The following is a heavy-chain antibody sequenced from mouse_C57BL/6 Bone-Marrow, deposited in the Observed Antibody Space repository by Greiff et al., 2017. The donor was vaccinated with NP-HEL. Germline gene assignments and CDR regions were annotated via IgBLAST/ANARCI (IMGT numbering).Heavy chain of an antibody. V-gene: IGHV5-6*01. CDR1: GFTFSSYC. Sequence: EVMLVESGGDLVKPGGSLKLSCAASGFTFSSYCMSWVRQTPDKRLEWVATISSGGSYTYYPDSVKGRFTISRDNAKNTLYLQMSSLKSEDTAMYYCARHYYAMDYWGQGTSVTVSS. CDR3: ARHYYAMDY. CDR2: ISSGGSYT. J-gene: IGHJ4*01.